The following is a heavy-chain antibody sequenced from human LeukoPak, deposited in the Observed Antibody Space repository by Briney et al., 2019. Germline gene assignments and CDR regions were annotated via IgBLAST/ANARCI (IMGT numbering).Heavy chain of an antibody. D-gene: IGHD2-15*01. Sequence: GGSLRLSCTASGFTFGDYAMSWFRQAPGKGLEWVGFIRSKAYGGTTEYAASVKGRFTISRDDSKSIAYLQMNSLKTEDTAVYYCTRAIVVVVAATRAFDIWDQGTMVTVSS. CDR1: GFTFGDYA. CDR2: IRSKAYGGTT. V-gene: IGHV3-49*03. CDR3: TRAIVVVVAATRAFDI. J-gene: IGHJ3*02.